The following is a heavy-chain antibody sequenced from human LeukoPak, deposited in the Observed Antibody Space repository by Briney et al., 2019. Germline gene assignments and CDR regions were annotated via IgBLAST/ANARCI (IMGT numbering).Heavy chain of an antibody. CDR2: IIRIFGTP. CDR3: ARVTQYDSSPFDI. Sequence: SVKVSCKASGGTFNNHAISWVRQAPGQGLEWMGKIIRIFGTPIYAQQFQGRVTISADESTSTGYMELSSLRSEDTGVYYCARVTQYDSSPFDIWGQGTMVTVSS. CDR1: GGTFNNHA. V-gene: IGHV1-69*15. D-gene: IGHD3-22*01. J-gene: IGHJ3*02.